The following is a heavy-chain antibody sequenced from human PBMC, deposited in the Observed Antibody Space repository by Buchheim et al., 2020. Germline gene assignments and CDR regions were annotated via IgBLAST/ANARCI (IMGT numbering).Heavy chain of an antibody. J-gene: IGHJ4*02. D-gene: IGHD3-9*01. CDR3: ASLPRGYFDWQSDY. CDR2: ISSSSSYI. CDR1: GFTFSDYS. V-gene: IGHV3-21*01. Sequence: EVQVVESGGGLVKPGGSLRLSCAASGFTFSDYSMNWVRQAPEKGLEWVSSISSSSSYIYYADSVQGRFTISRDNAKKSLYLQMNSLRAEDTAVYYCASLPRGYFDWQSDYWGQGTL.